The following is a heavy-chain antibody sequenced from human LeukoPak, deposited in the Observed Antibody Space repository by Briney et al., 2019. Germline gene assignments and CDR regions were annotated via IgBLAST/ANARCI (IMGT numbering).Heavy chain of an antibody. V-gene: IGHV4-34*01. D-gene: IGHD5-18*01. J-gene: IGHJ6*03. CDR3: ARAPERWYSYGSYTYYYMDV. CDR1: GGSFSGYY. CDR2: INHSGST. Sequence: SETLSLTCAVYGGSFSGYYWTWIRQPPGKGLEWIGEINHSGSTNYNPSLNSRVTISVATSTNQFSLKLSSVTAADTTVYYCARAPERWYSYGSYTYYYMDVWGKGTTVTVSS.